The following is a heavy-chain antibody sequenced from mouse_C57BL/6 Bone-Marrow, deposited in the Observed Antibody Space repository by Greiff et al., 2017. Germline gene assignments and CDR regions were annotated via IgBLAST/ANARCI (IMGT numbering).Heavy chain of an antibody. V-gene: IGHV1-74*01. CDR1: GYTFTRYW. CDR3: AMEGEDYYGSSYGDAMDY. CDR2: IHPSDSDT. D-gene: IGHD1-1*01. J-gene: IGHJ4*01. Sequence: QVQLQQPGAELVKPGASVKVSCKASGYTFTRYWMHWVKQRPGQGLEWIGRIHPSDSDTNYNQKFKGKATVTVDKSSSTAYMQLSSLTSEDSAVYYCAMEGEDYYGSSYGDAMDYWGQGTSVTVSS.